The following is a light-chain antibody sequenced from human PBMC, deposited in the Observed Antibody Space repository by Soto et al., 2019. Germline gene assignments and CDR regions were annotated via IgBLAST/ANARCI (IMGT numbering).Light chain of an antibody. CDR3: QQYDTSPLFT. J-gene: IGKJ3*01. CDR1: QTIDIN. CDR2: GAS. Sequence: EIEMTQSPATLSVSPGETVALSCRASQTIDINLAWYQQKGGQAPRLLISGASSRATGIPVRFSGSGSGTEFTLTISRLEPEDFAVYYCQQYDTSPLFTSGPGTKVEIK. V-gene: IGKV3D-15*02.